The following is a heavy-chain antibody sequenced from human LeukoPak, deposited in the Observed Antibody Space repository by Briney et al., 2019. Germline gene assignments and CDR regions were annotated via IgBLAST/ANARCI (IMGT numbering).Heavy chain of an antibody. J-gene: IGHJ4*02. CDR2: IFTAGST. CDR3: ARQTGSGLFILP. CDR1: GGSMGNFY. Sequence: SETLSLTCTVSGGSMGNFYWSWIRQPAGKGLEWIGRIFTAGSTNYNPSLKSRVTMSVDTSKNQFSLRLTSVTAADTAVYFCARQTGSGLFILPGGQGTLVTVSS. D-gene: IGHD3/OR15-3a*01. V-gene: IGHV4-4*07.